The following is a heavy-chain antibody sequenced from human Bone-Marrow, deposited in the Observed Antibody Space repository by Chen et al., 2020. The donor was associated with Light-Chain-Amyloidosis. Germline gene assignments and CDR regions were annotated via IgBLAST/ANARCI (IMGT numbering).Heavy chain of an antibody. J-gene: IGHJ6*03. Sequence: EESGPRLVRLPEALSLTCSVSGDSVTSRYFWGWVRHSPGKGLEWIGNTFYGGDTHYNPSLQSRVSISIDASKNQFSLRLTSVTAADTATYFFARHGIQSAPYYYYMDVWGKGTTVTVSS. CDR1: GDSVTSRYF. CDR3: ARHGIQSAPYYYYMDV. V-gene: IGHV4-39*01. CDR2: TFYGGDT.